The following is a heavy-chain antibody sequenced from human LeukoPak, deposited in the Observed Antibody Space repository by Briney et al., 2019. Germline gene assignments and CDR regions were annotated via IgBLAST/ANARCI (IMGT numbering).Heavy chain of an antibody. J-gene: IGHJ4*02. V-gene: IGHV4-34*01. CDR3: ARGLGS. CDR2: INHSGST. Sequence: SETLSLACAVYGGSFSGYYWSWIRQPPGKGLEWIGEINHSGSTNYNPSLKSRVTISVDTSKNQFSLKLSSVTAADTAVYYCARGLGSWGQGTLVTVSS. CDR1: GGSFSGYY.